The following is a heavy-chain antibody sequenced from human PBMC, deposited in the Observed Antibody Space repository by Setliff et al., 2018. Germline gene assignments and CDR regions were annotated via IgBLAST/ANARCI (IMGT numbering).Heavy chain of an antibody. Sequence: GASVKVSCKASGYTLSNYGISWVRQAPGQGLEWMGWISAYNGYIIYAQKLQGRVTMTTDTSTSTAYMEVRSLRSDDTAVYYCARAPGTVVVPASRSAFDIWGQGTMVTVSS. CDR2: ISAYNGYI. CDR1: GYTLSNYG. CDR3: ARAPGTVVVPASRSAFDI. V-gene: IGHV1-18*01. J-gene: IGHJ3*02. D-gene: IGHD2-2*01.